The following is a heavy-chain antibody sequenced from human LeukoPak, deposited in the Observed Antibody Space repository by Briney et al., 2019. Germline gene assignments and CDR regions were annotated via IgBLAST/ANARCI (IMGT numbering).Heavy chain of an antibody. CDR3: TTETD. CDR1: GFTLTNAW. CDR2: IKSKTAGGTT. Sequence: GGSLRLSCTASGFTLTNAWMSWVRQAPGKGLEWVGRIKSKTAGGTTDYAAPVKGRFTLSRDDSKNTLYLQMISLKSEDTAFYYCTTETDWGQGTLVTVSS. J-gene: IGHJ4*02. V-gene: IGHV3-15*01.